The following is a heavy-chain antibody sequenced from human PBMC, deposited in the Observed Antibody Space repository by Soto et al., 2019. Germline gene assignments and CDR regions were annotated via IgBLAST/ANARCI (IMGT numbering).Heavy chain of an antibody. CDR2: IKSKTDGGTT. D-gene: IGHD3-10*01. Sequence: GGSLRLSCAASGFTFSNAWMSWVRQAPGKGLEWVGRIKSKTDGGTTDYAAPVKGRFTISRDDSKNTVYLQMNSLKTEDTAVYYGTAGWGRGPEGLDYFDYWGQGTLVTVSS. CDR3: TAGWGRGPEGLDYFDY. J-gene: IGHJ4*02. CDR1: GFTFSNAW. V-gene: IGHV3-15*01.